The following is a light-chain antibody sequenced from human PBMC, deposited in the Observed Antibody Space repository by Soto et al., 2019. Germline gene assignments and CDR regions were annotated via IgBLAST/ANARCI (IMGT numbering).Light chain of an antibody. CDR3: QQYNGYSGT. CDR2: KAS. V-gene: IGKV1-5*03. CDR1: QSISSW. Sequence: DIQMTQSPSTLSASVGDRVTITCRASQSISSWLAWYQQKPGKAPKLLIYKASNLESGVPSRFSGSASGTEFPLTISSLQPDDLATYYCQQYNGYSGTFGQGTKLEIK. J-gene: IGKJ2*02.